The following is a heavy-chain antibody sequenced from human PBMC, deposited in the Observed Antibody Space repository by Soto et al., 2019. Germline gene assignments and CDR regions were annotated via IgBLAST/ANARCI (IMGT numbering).Heavy chain of an antibody. CDR1: GYTFTSYA. CDR3: AREIHGPFYYYYGMDV. CDR2: INAGNGNT. Sequence: ASVKVSCKASGYTFTSYAMHWVRQAPGQRLEWMGWINAGNGNTKYSQKFQGRVTITRDTSASTAYMELSSLRSEDTAVYYCAREIHGPFYYYYGMDVWGQGTTVTVSS. J-gene: IGHJ6*02. V-gene: IGHV1-3*01.